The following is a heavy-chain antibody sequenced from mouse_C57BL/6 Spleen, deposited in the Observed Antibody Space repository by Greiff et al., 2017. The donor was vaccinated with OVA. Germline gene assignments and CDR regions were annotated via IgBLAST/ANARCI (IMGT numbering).Heavy chain of an antibody. J-gene: IGHJ3*01. V-gene: IGHV2-5*01. CDR2: IWRGGST. CDR1: GISLPSYG. CDR3: AEGAYYGSAAY. D-gene: IGHD1-1*01. Sequence: QFQLQQSGPGLVQPSQSLSITCTVPGISLPSYGVHGVRQAPGKGLEWLGVIWRGGSTAISGACISRLSIPKNHPTSHVCFKMTSLQADDTAIYYRAEGAYYGSAAYWGKGTLVTVSA.